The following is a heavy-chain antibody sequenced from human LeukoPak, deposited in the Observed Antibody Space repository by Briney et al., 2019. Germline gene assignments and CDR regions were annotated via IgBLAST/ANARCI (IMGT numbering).Heavy chain of an antibody. Sequence: SETLSLTCTVSGGSISSGSYYWSWIRQPAGKGLEWIGRIYTSGSTNYNPSLKSRVTISVDTSKNQFSLKLSSVTAADTAVYYCARADGHQWAAQGYMDVWGKGTTVTVSS. CDR3: ARADGHQWAAQGYMDV. CDR2: IYTSGST. D-gene: IGHD1-26*01. CDR1: GGSISSGSYY. V-gene: IGHV4-61*02. J-gene: IGHJ6*03.